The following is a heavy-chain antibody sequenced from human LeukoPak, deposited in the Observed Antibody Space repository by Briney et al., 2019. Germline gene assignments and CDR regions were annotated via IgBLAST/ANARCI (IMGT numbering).Heavy chain of an antibody. CDR1: GYTFTGYY. V-gene: IGHV1-2*04. Sequence: ASVKVSCKASGYTFTGYYMHWVRQAPGQGLEWMGWINPNSGGTNYAQKFQGWVTMTRDTSISTAYMELSRLRSDDTAVYYCAREDYYGSGSYDYWGQGTLVTASS. D-gene: IGHD3-10*01. J-gene: IGHJ4*02. CDR3: AREDYYGSGSYDY. CDR2: INPNSGGT.